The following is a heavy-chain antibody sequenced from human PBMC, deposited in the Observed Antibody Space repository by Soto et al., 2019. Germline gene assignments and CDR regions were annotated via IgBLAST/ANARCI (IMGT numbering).Heavy chain of an antibody. CDR1: GYTFTSYD. J-gene: IGHJ6*03. V-gene: IGHV1-8*01. Sequence: GASVKVSCKDSGYTFTSYDINWVRQATGQGLEWMGWMNPNSGNTGYAQKFQGRVTMTRNTSISTAYMELSSLRSEDTAVYYCARGRNERLILRFLEYQPPYYMDVWGKGTTVTVSS. D-gene: IGHD3-3*01. CDR3: ARGRNERLILRFLEYQPPYYMDV. CDR2: MNPNSGNT.